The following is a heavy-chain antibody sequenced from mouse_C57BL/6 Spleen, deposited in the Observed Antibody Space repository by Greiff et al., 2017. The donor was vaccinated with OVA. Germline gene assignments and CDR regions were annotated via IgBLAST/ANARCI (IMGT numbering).Heavy chain of an antibody. CDR3: ARSGGSKVDY. V-gene: IGHV1-50*01. CDR1: GYTFTSYW. CDR2: IDPSDSNT. D-gene: IGHD2-14*01. J-gene: IGHJ2*01. Sequence: QVQLQQPGAELVKPGASVKLSCKASGYTFTSYWMQWVKQRPGQGLEWIGEIDPSDSNTNYNQKFKGKATLTVDTSSSTAYMQLSSLTSKDSAVYYCARSGGSKVDYWGQGTTLTVSS.